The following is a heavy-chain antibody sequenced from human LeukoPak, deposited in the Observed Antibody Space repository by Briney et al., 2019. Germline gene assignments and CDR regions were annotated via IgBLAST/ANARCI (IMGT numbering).Heavy chain of an antibody. Sequence: GGSLRLSCTASGLTFSTSGFNWVRQAPGKGLEWVASIGPTGSDRYHADSFKGRFTISRDNANNFLYLQMNSLRAEDTAVYYCATETNGRHYDYWGQGTPLTVSS. CDR2: IGPTGSDR. V-gene: IGHV3-21*06. D-gene: IGHD1-14*01. J-gene: IGHJ4*02. CDR3: ATETNGRHYDY. CDR1: GLTFSTSG.